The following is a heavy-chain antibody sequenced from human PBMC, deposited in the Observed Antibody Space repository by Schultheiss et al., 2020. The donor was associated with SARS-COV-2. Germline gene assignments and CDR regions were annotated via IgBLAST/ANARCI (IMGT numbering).Heavy chain of an antibody. CDR2: ISSSGGST. CDR1: GFTFSSYA. J-gene: IGHJ6*02. CDR3: AKDRSSWYYYYGMDV. D-gene: IGHD6-13*01. V-gene: IGHV3-23*01. Sequence: GGSLRLSCAVSGFTFSSYAMSLVRQAPGKGLEWVSAISSSGGSTYYADSVKGRFTISRDNSKNTLYLQMNSLRAEDTALYYCAKDRSSWYYYYGMDVWGQGTTVTVSS.